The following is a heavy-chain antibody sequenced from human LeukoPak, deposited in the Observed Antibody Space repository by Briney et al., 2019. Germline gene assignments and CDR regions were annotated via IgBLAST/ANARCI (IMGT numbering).Heavy chain of an antibody. CDR1: GGSISSYY. J-gene: IGHJ3*02. CDR2: INHSGST. Sequence: SETLSLTCTVSGGSISSYYWSWIRQPPGKGLEWIGEINHSGSTTYNPSLKSRVTISVDTSKNQFSLKLSSVTAADTAVYYCARRQFDAFDIWGQGTMVTVSS. D-gene: IGHD6-19*01. V-gene: IGHV4-34*01. CDR3: ARRQFDAFDI.